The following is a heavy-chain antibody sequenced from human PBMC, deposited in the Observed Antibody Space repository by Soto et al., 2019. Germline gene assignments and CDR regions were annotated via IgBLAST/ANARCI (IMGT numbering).Heavy chain of an antibody. V-gene: IGHV4-39*01. D-gene: IGHD2-15*01. J-gene: IGHJ5*02. CDR2: IYYNGST. CDR1: GGSVSSRSYF. Sequence: SETLSLTCTVSGGSVSSRSYFWGWIRQPPGKGLDWIGIIYYNGSTYYNPSLKSRVTLSVDTSKFQFSLKLTSVTASDTAVYYCARQRVIPATPTNWFDPWGQGTLVTVSS. CDR3: ARQRVIPATPTNWFDP.